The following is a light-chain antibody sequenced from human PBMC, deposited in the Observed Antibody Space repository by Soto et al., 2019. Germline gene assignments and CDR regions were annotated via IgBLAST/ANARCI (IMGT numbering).Light chain of an antibody. J-gene: IGKJ5*01. CDR2: DAS. Sequence: EFVLTQSPGTLSLSPGERATLSCRASQTVRNNYLAWYQQKPGQAPRLLIYDASSRATGIPDRFSGGGSGTDFPLTISRLEPADFAVYFCHHYGTSPTFGQGTRLEI. CDR1: QTVRNNY. V-gene: IGKV3-20*01. CDR3: HHYGTSPT.